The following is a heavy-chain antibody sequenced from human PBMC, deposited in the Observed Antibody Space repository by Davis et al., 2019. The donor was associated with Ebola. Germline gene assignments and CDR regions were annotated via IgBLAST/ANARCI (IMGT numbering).Heavy chain of an antibody. CDR2: IYYSGST. D-gene: IGHD3-22*01. Sequence: PSETLSLICTVSGGSISSYYWSWIRQPPGKGLEWIGYIYYSGSTNYNPSLKSRVTISVDTSKNQFSLKLSSVTAADTAVYYCARGVPPDSSGYYTYWGQGTLVTVSS. CDR3: ARGVPPDSSGYYTY. V-gene: IGHV4-59*12. J-gene: IGHJ4*02. CDR1: GGSISSYY.